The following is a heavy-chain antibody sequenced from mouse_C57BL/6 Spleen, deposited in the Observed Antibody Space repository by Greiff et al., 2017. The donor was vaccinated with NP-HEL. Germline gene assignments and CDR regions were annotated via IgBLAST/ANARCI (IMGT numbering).Heavy chain of an antibody. D-gene: IGHD2-4*01. Sequence: VQLVESGPELVKPGASVKISCKASGYAFSSSWMNWVKQRPGKGLEWIGRIYPGDGDTNYNGKFKGKATLTADKSSSTAYMQLSSLTSEDSAVYFCAIYYDYDGWFAYWGQGTLVTVSA. CDR1: GYAFSSSW. J-gene: IGHJ3*01. V-gene: IGHV1-82*01. CDR2: IYPGDGDT. CDR3: AIYYDYDGWFAY.